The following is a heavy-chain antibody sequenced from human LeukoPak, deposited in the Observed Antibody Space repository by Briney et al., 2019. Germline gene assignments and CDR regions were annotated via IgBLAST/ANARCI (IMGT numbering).Heavy chain of an antibody. CDR1: GGSISSGGYY. CDR2: IYHSGST. D-gene: IGHD3-10*01. V-gene: IGHV4-30-2*01. CDR3: AREGPLYGSGSYYLDY. Sequence: SQTLSLTCTVSGGSISSGGYYWSWIRQPPGKGLEWIGYIYHSGSTYYNPSLKSRVTISVDRSKNQFSLKLSSVTAADTAVYHCAREGPLYGSGSYYLDYWGQGTLVTVSS. J-gene: IGHJ4*02.